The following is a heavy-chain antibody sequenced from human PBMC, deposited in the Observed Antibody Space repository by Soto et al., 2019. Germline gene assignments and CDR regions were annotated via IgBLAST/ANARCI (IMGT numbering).Heavy chain of an antibody. CDR3: ARHPERIAEIGWFDP. CDR1: GFTFSIYS. Sequence: PGVSLRLSCAASGFTFSIYSMNWVRQAPGKGLEWVSYISSSSSTIYYADSVKGRFTISRDNAKNSLYLQMNSLRAEDTAVYYCARHPERIAEIGWFDPWGQGTLVTVSS. J-gene: IGHJ5*02. D-gene: IGHD6-13*01. V-gene: IGHV3-48*01. CDR2: ISSSSSTI.